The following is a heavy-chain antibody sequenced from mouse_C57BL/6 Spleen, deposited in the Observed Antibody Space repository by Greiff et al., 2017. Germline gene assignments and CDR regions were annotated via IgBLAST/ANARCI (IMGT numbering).Heavy chain of an antibody. D-gene: IGHD2-10*02. CDR2: ISSGGSYT. J-gene: IGHJ4*01. CDR1: GFTFSSYG. CDR3: ASQNWYGAMDY. Sequence: EVKLMESGGDLVKPGASLKLSCAASGFTFSSYGMSWVRQTPDKRLEWVATISSGGSYTYYPDSVKGRVTISRDNAKNTLYLQMSSLKSEDTAMCYGASQNWYGAMDYWGQGTSVT. V-gene: IGHV5-6*01.